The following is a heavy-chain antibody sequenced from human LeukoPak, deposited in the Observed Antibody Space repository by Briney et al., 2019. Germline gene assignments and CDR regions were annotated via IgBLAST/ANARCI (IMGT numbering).Heavy chain of an antibody. J-gene: IGHJ6*04. V-gene: IGHV4-39*07. Sequence: SETLSLTCTVSGGSISSSSYYWGWIRQPPGKGLEWIGSIYYSGSTYYNPSLKSRVTISVDTSKNQFSLKLSSVTAADTAVYYCARDTPAVLRFLEWLPTWAVWGKGTTVTVSS. D-gene: IGHD3-3*01. CDR3: ARDTPAVLRFLEWLPTWAV. CDR1: GGSISSSSYY. CDR2: IYYSGST.